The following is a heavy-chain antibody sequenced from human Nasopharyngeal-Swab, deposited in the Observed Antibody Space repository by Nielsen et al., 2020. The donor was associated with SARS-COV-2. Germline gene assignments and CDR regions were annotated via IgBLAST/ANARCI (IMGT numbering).Heavy chain of an antibody. J-gene: IGHJ3*02. CDR3: VRGSGDAFDI. CDR2: ISYSGNI. D-gene: IGHD6-19*01. Sequence: WIRQPPGKGLEWIGNISYSGNIYYNPSLKSRVTISEDTSKNQFSLKLSSLTAADTAVYYCVRGSGDAFDIWGKGTTVTVSS. V-gene: IGHV4-39*07.